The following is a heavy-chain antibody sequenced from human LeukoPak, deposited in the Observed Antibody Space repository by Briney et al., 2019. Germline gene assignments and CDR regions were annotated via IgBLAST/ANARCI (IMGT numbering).Heavy chain of an antibody. J-gene: IGHJ5*02. CDR2: IYYSGST. CDR3: ARDHAYYDILTGYYGWFDP. D-gene: IGHD3-9*01. Sequence: SETLSLTCTVSGGSISSYYWSWIRQPPGKGLEWIGYIYYSGSTNYNPSLKSRVTISVDTSKNQFSLKLSSVTAADTAVYYCARDHAYYDILTGYYGWFDPWGQGTLVTVSS. CDR1: GGSISSYY. V-gene: IGHV4-59*01.